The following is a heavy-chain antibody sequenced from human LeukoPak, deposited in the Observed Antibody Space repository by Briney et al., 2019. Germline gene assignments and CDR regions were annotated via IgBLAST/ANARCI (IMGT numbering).Heavy chain of an antibody. CDR1: GFTFSSYS. CDR2: ISSSSSTI. CDR3: APGGRSGWYYFDY. V-gene: IGHV3-48*04. Sequence: GGSLRLSCAASGFTFSSYSMNWVRQAPGKGLEWVSYISSSSSTIYYADSVKGRFTISRDNAKNSLYLQMNSLRAEDTAVYYCAPGGRSGWYYFDYWGQGTLVTVSS. J-gene: IGHJ4*02. D-gene: IGHD6-19*01.